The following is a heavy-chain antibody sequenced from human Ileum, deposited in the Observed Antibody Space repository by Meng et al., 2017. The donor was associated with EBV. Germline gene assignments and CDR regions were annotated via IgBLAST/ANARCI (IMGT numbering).Heavy chain of an antibody. CDR1: GFSLSINGVG. J-gene: IGHJ4*02. D-gene: IGHD3-22*01. CDR3: THRPMTSAYYYFDY. V-gene: IGHV2-5*02. CDR2: IYWDDDK. Sequence: QITLKESGPTLVIPTXTLTLTXPFSGFSLSINGVGVGWIRQPPGKALEWLALIYWDDDKRYSPSLKSRLTITKDTSKNQVVLTMTNMDPVDTATYYCTHRPMTSAYYYFDYWGQGTLVTVSS.